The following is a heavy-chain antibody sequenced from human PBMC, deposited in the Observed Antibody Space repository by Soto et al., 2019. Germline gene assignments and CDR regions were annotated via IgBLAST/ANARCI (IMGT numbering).Heavy chain of an antibody. CDR1: GGTFSSYA. CDR3: ARDRVRHYYHSSGYYNRLVQGYYFDY. Sequence: SVKVSCKASGGTFSSYAISWVRQAPGQGLEWMGGIIPIFGTANYAQKFQGRVTITADESTGTAYMELSSLRSEDTAVYYCARDRVRHYYHSSGYYNRLVQGYYFDYWGQGTLVTVSS. D-gene: IGHD3-22*01. V-gene: IGHV1-69*13. CDR2: IIPIFGTA. J-gene: IGHJ4*02.